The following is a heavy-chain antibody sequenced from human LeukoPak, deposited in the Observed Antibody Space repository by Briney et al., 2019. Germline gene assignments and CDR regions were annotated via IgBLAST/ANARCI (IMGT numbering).Heavy chain of an antibody. J-gene: IGHJ4*02. CDR2: IYISGRT. CDR1: GGSISTYY. Sequence: SETLSLTCTVSGGSISTYYGSWIRQPAGKGLEWIGRIYISGRTNYNPSLQSRVTMSVDTSRNQFSLKLRSVTAADTAVYYCAREASDTAMATYYFDYWGQGTLVTVSS. D-gene: IGHD5-18*01. CDR3: AREASDTAMATYYFDY. V-gene: IGHV4-4*07.